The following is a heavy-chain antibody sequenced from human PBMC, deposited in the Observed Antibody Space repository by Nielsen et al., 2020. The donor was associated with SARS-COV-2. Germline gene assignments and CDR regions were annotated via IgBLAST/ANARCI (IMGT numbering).Heavy chain of an antibody. J-gene: IGHJ6*03. CDR1: GFTFSSYW. CDR2: IKQDGSEK. CDR3: ARASGTTVYYYYYYMDV. D-gene: IGHD1-1*01. V-gene: IGHV3-7*01. Sequence: SCAASGFTFSSYWMSWVRQAPGKGLEWVANIKQDGSEKYYVDSVKGRFTISRDNAKNSLYLQMNSLRAEDTAVYYCARASGTTVYYYYYYMDVWGKGTTVTVSS.